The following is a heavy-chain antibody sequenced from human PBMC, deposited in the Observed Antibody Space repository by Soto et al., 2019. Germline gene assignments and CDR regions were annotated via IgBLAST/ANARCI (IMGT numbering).Heavy chain of an antibody. Sequence: SVKVSFKASGGTFSTYAISWVRQAPGQGLEWMGGIIPIFGTPHYAQKFQGRVTITADASTSTAYMELSSLRSEDSAVYYCAVDPWIQLWKFDYWGQGTLVTVSS. CDR1: GGTFSTYA. J-gene: IGHJ4*02. D-gene: IGHD5-18*01. CDR3: AVDPWIQLWKFDY. CDR2: IIPIFGTP. V-gene: IGHV1-69*13.